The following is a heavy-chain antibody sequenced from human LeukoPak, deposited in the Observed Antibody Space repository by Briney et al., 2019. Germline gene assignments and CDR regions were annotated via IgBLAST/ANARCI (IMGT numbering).Heavy chain of an antibody. V-gene: IGHV3-53*01. J-gene: IGHJ4*02. Sequence: QTGGSLRLSCAASGFTVSSNYMSWVRQAPGKGLEWVSVIYSGGSTNYADSVKGRFTISRDNSKNTLYLQMNSLKTEDTAMYYCTRLGYNYDTSGNYWGQGTLVTVSS. CDR3: TRLGYNYDTSGNY. D-gene: IGHD3-22*01. CDR2: IYSGGST. CDR1: GFTVSSNY.